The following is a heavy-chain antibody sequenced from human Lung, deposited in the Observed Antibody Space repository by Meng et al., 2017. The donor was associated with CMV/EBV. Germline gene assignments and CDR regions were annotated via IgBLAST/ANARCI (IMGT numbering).Heavy chain of an antibody. V-gene: IGHV1-18*01. CDR1: PYAFGTYG. D-gene: IGHD3-10*01. Sequence: QHGPKWKRLGAAVRVSCKASPYAFGTYGISWGRQAPGLGLEWMGWFVNYRDTYPAPKFQDRVTMTTDTHTNTVIMELRSLTSDDTAVYYCVKGTPGRSYCDYWGQGTLVTVSS. CDR3: VKGTPGRSYCDY. J-gene: IGHJ4*02. CDR2: FVNYRDT.